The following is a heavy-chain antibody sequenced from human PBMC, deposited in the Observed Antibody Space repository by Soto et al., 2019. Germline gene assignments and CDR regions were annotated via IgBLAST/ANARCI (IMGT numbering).Heavy chain of an antibody. CDR1: GGTFSSYA. V-gene: IGHV1-69*13. D-gene: IGHD2-2*03. CDR2: IIPILGTA. J-gene: IGHJ5*02. Sequence: SVKVSCKASGGTFSSYAISWVRQAPGQGLEWMRGIIPILGTANYAQKFQGIVTITADESTSTAYMELSSLRSEDTAVYYCASGYCSSSSCLGFDPWGKGTLVTVSS. CDR3: ASGYCSSSSCLGFDP.